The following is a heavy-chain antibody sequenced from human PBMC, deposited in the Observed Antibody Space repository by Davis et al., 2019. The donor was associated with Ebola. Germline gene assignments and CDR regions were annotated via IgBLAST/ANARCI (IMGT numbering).Heavy chain of an antibody. CDR1: GFTFSSYS. D-gene: IGHD3-10*01. J-gene: IGHJ6*02. Sequence: PGGSLRLSCVASGFTFSSYSINWVRQAPGKGLEWVSSISSKSSNIYYADSVKGRFTISRDNAKNSLYLQMNSLRAEDTAVYYCARDRWFKEMRGMDVWGQGTTVTVSS. V-gene: IGHV3-21*01. CDR2: ISSKSSNI. CDR3: ARDRWFKEMRGMDV.